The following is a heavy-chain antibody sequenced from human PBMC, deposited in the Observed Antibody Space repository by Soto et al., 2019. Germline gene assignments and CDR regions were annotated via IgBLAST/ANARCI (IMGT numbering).Heavy chain of an antibody. V-gene: IGHV4-38-2*02. J-gene: IGHJ4*02. CDR1: GFSISCGYG. CDR2: IYHSGST. CDR3: ARDSLYSGYEDFDY. D-gene: IGHD5-12*01. Sequence: SVTLSLTCAVSGFSISCGYGWVWIRQHPGKGLEWIGSIYHSGSTYYNPSLKSRVTISVDTSKNQFSLKLSSVTAADTAVYYCARDSLYSGYEDFDYWGQGTRVTVSA.